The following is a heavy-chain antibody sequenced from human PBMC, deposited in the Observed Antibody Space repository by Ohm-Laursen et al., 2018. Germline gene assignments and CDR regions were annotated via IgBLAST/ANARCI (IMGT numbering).Heavy chain of an antibody. CDR1: GGSISSYY. Sequence: SDTLSLTCTVSGGSISSYYWSWIRQPAGKGLEWIGTIYYSGNTYYNPSLNSRVIISVDTSKNQFSLKLSSVTAADTAVYYCARGGGYPGDAFDIWGQGTMVTVSS. D-gene: IGHD5-12*01. CDR3: ARGGGYPGDAFDI. V-gene: IGHV4-59*12. CDR2: IYYSGNT. J-gene: IGHJ3*02.